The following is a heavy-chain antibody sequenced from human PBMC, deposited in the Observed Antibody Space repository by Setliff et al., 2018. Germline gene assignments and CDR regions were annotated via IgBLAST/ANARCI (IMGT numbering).Heavy chain of an antibody. CDR1: DYILTSYG. D-gene: IGHD2-2*01. Sequence: ASVKVSCKTSDYILTSYGLSWVRQAPGQGLDWVGWISPYSGNTYSAQRFQGRVTLTTDTSTSTAYMDVRSLTSDDTAVYYCARLVRYCTRTSCQRTPGTEYWGQGTLVTVSS. CDR3: ARLVRYCTRTSCQRTPGTEY. V-gene: IGHV1-18*01. J-gene: IGHJ4*02. CDR2: ISPYSGNT.